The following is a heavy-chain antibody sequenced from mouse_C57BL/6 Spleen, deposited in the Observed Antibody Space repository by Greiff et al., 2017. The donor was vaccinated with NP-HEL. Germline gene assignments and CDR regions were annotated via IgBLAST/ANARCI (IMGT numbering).Heavy chain of an antibody. V-gene: IGHV1S81*02. CDR2: TNPTNGRT. CDR1: GYTFTSYW. D-gene: IGHD1-1*01. J-gene: IGHJ2*01. Sequence: VQLQQSGAELVKAGASVKMSCKASGYTFTSYWMHWVKQRLGQGLEWFAETNPTNGRTYYNEKFKSKATLTVDKSSSTAYMLLSGPTFEDSAVYYCARIKKIVATYFDYGGQGTTLPVSS. CDR3: ARIKKIVATYFDY.